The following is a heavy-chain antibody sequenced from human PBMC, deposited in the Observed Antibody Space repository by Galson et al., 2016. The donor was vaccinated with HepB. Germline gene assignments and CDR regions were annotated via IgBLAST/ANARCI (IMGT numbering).Heavy chain of an antibody. CDR3: VTDPSYRSSVRAFDI. CDR1: GFTFDDYV. V-gene: IGHV3-9*01. D-gene: IGHD6-6*01. Sequence: SLRLSCADSGFTFDDYVMHLVRQVPGKGLEWVSGWKSSEINYADSVKGRFTISRDNTNKSLYLQLNSLRVEDTALYYCVTDPSYRSSVRAFDIWGRGTMVTVSS. J-gene: IGHJ3*02. CDR2: WKSSEI.